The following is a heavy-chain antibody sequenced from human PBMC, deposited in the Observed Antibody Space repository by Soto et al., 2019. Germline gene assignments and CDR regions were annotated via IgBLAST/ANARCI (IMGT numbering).Heavy chain of an antibody. Sequence: QITLKESGPTLVNPTQTLTLTCTFSGFSLTSYRVGVAWIRQPPGKALEWLAIIYWDDDRRYSPSLESRLAITKDTSKNQVVLTMTNLDPMDTATYYCAHIMITYWGVSALDAFDFWGKGTVVTVS. CDR1: GFSLTSYRVG. J-gene: IGHJ3*01. D-gene: IGHD3-16*01. V-gene: IGHV2-5*02. CDR2: IYWDDDR. CDR3: AHIMITYWGVSALDAFDF.